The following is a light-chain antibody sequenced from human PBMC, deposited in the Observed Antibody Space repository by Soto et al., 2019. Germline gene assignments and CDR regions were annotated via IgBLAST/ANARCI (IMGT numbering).Light chain of an antibody. CDR2: DVT. CDR3: AAWDDSLKGGV. V-gene: IGLV2-14*03. CDR1: SSDVGGSNS. J-gene: IGLJ3*02. Sequence: QSALTQPASMSGSPGQSITISCTGTSSDVGGSNSVSWYQQHPGKAPKLMIYDVTNRPSWVSTRFSGSKSGNTASLTISGLQAEDAADYYCAAWDDSLKGGVFGGGTKLTVL.